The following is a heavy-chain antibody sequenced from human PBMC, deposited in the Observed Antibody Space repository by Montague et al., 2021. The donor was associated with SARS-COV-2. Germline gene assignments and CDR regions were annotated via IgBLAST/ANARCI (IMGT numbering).Heavy chain of an antibody. CDR1: GGSITNNIDY. V-gene: IGHV4-39*02. J-gene: IGHJ3*01. D-gene: IGHD3-9*01. CDR3: AGLKRYFDCCGSLSAFDF. CDR2: IYYTGNT. Sequence: SETLSLTCTVSGGSITNNIDYWAWIRQPPGKGLEWIGSIYYTGNTYYNPSLKSRFTISVVTSKNHFTLTLSTVTAAATAVYYCAGLKRYFDCCGSLSAFDFWGQGTKVTVSS.